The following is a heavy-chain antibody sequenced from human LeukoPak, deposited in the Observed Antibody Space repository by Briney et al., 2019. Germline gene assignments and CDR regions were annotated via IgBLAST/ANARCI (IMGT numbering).Heavy chain of an antibody. CDR1: GDSISSYY. CDR3: ARHFLPAVYYYYMDV. Sequence: SETLSLTCTVSGDSISSYYWTWIRQPPGKGLEWIGYIFYSGSTNYNPSLKSRVTISVDTSKNQFSLKLSSVTAADTAVYYCARHFLPAVYYYYMDVWGKGTTVTVSS. V-gene: IGHV4-59*08. CDR2: IFYSGST. J-gene: IGHJ6*03. D-gene: IGHD2/OR15-2a*01.